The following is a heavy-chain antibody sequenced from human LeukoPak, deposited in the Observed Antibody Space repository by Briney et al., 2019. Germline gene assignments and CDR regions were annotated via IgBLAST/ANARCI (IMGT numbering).Heavy chain of an antibody. CDR3: ARGTAAGTPPIFDY. J-gene: IGHJ4*02. CDR2: INPNSGGT. V-gene: IGHV1-2*02. D-gene: IGHD6-13*01. CDR1: GYTFTGYY. Sequence: ASVKVSCKASGYTFTGYYMHWVRQAPGQGLEWMGWINPNSGGTNYAQKFQGRVTMTRDTSISTAYMELSRLRSDDTAVYYCARGTAAGTPPIFDYWGQGTLVTVSS.